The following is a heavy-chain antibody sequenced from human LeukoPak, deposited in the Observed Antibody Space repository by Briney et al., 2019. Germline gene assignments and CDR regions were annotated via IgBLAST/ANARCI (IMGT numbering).Heavy chain of an antibody. V-gene: IGHV1-46*01. CDR2: IYPSGDST. Sequence: ASVKVSCKPSGYTFTSYNMHWVRQAPGQGLEWMGIIYPSGDSTSYAQKFQGRVTMTRDTSTTTVYTELSGLRSEDTAVYYCARDNGEYGFDVWGQGTMVTVSS. CDR1: GYTFTSYN. D-gene: IGHD4-17*01. CDR3: ARDNGEYGFDV. J-gene: IGHJ3*01.